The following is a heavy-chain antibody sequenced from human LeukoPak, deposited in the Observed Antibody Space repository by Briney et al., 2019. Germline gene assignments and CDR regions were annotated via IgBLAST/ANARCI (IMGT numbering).Heavy chain of an antibody. D-gene: IGHD4-11*01. Sequence: PSETLSLTCTVSGGSISSYYWSWIRQPPGKGLEWIGYIYYSGSTNYNPSLKSRVTISVDTSKNQFSLKLSSVTAADTAVYYCARAFPEGPYSNPRHFDYWGQGTLVTVSP. V-gene: IGHV4-59*01. CDR3: ARAFPEGPYSNPRHFDY. CDR1: GGSISSYY. J-gene: IGHJ4*02. CDR2: IYYSGST.